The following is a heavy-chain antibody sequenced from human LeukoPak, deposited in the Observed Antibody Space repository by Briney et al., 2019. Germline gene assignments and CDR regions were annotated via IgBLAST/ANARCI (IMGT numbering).Heavy chain of an antibody. CDR1: GYTFTIYG. D-gene: IGHD1-26*01. J-gene: IGHJ4*02. V-gene: IGHV1-18*01. CDR3: ARFFLGSYWYVDY. CDR2: INPYNGNT. Sequence: ASVTVSCKASGYTFTIYGISWVRQAPGQGREWMGWINPYNGNTNYAQKLQGRVTMTTDTSTSTAYMELRSLRSDDTAVYYCARFFLGSYWYVDYWGQGTLVTVSS.